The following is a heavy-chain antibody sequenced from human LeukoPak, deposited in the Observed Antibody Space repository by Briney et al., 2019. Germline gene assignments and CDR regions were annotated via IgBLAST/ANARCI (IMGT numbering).Heavy chain of an antibody. Sequence: GGSLRLSCAASGFTVSSNYMSWVRQAPGKGLGWVSVIYSGGSTYYADSVKGRFTISRDNSKNTLYLQMNSLRAEDTAVFYCAVGATPGGLDYWGQGTLVTVSS. CDR3: AVGATPGGLDY. CDR1: GFTVSSNY. CDR2: IYSGGST. D-gene: IGHD4/OR15-4a*01. V-gene: IGHV3-66*01. J-gene: IGHJ4*02.